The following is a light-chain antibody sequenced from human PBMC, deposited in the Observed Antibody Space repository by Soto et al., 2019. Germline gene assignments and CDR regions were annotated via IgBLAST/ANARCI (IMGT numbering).Light chain of an antibody. Sequence: DIQLTQSPSFLSASVGDRVTITCQASQGISSYLAWYQQKPGKAPKLLIYAASTLQGGVPSRFSGSESGTEFTLTISSLQPEDFATYYCQQLNTYPLTFGGGTKV. V-gene: IGKV1-9*01. J-gene: IGKJ4*01. CDR1: QGISSY. CDR3: QQLNTYPLT. CDR2: AAS.